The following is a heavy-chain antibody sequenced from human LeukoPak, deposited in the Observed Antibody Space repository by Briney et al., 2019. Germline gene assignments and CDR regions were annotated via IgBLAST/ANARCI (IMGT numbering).Heavy chain of an antibody. CDR3: ARDDWNDLRAFDI. D-gene: IGHD1-1*01. J-gene: IGHJ3*02. Sequence: ASVKVSCQASGYTFTGYYMHWVRQAPGQGLEWMGWINPNSGGTNYVQKFQGRVTMTRDTSIGTAYMELSRLRSDDTAVYYCARDDWNDLRAFDIWGQGTMVTVSS. CDR2: INPNSGGT. V-gene: IGHV1-2*02. CDR1: GYTFTGYY.